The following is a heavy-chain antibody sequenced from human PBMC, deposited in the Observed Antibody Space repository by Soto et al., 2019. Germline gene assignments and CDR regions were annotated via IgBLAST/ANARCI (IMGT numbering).Heavy chain of an antibody. D-gene: IGHD6-13*01. J-gene: IGHJ4*02. Sequence: QVQLVESGGGVVQPGRSLRLSCAASGFTFSSYAMHWVRQAPGKGLEWVAVISYDGSNKYYADSVKGRFTISRDNSKNKLYLPMNRLRSEETAVYYCAGDSQDSSSRLPSYPDYWGQGTLVTVSS. CDR3: AGDSQDSSSRLPSYPDY. CDR1: GFTFSSYA. CDR2: ISYDGSNK. V-gene: IGHV3-30-3*01.